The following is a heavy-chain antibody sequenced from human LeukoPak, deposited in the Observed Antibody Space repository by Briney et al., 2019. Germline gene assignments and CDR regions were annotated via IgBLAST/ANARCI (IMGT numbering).Heavy chain of an antibody. CDR2: IYWNDDK. CDR1: GFSLSTSGVG. Sequence: SGPTLLKPTPTLTLTCTFSGFSLSTSGVGVGWIRQLPGKALERLALIYWNDDKRYSPSLKSRLTITKDTSKNQVVLTMTNMDPVDTATYYCAHRRTIFGVVTNDYWGQGTLVTVSS. J-gene: IGHJ4*02. CDR3: AHRRTIFGVVTNDY. V-gene: IGHV2-5*01. D-gene: IGHD3-3*01.